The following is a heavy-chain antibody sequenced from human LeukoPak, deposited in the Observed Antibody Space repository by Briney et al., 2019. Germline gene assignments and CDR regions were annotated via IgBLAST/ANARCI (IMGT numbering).Heavy chain of an antibody. CDR1: GGSFSGYY. CDR3: ARRDGYNLDY. V-gene: IGHV4-34*01. Sequence: SETLSLTCAVYGGSFSGYYWSWIRRPPGKGLEWIGEINHSGSTNYNPSLKSRVTISVDTSKNQFSLKLSSVTAADTAVYYCARRDGYNLDYWGQGALVTVSS. D-gene: IGHD5-24*01. J-gene: IGHJ4*02. CDR2: INHSGST.